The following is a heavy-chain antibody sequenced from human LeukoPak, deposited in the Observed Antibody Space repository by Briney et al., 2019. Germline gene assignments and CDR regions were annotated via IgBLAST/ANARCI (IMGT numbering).Heavy chain of an antibody. CDR2: IYPGDSDT. CDR3: ARRDYDFWSRHAFDI. J-gene: IGHJ3*02. V-gene: IGHV5-51*01. Sequence: GESLKISCKGSGYSFTSYWIGWVRQMPGNGLEWMGIIYPGDSDTRYSPSFQGQVTISADKSISTAYLQWSSLKASDTAMYYCARRDYDFWSRHAFDIWGQGTMVTVSS. D-gene: IGHD3-3*01. CDR1: GYSFTSYW.